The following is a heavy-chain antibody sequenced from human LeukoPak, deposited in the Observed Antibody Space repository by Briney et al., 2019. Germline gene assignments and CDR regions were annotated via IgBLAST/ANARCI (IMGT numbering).Heavy chain of an antibody. D-gene: IGHD5-24*01. CDR2: ISSSSSYI. V-gene: IGHV3-21*01. J-gene: IGHJ4*02. CDR1: GFTFRSYG. Sequence: PGGSLRLSCGASGFTFRSYGMHWVRQAPGKGLEWVSSISSSSSYIYYADSVKGRFTISRDNAKNSLYLQMNSLRAEDTAVYYCARDMALYWGQGTLVTVSS. CDR3: ARDMALY.